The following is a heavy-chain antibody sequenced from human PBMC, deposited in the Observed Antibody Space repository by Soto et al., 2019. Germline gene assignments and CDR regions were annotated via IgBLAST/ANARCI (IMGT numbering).Heavy chain of an antibody. CDR3: ARGCDYDYVWGSYRCYFDY. CDR2: IIPIFGTA. Sequence: SVKVSCKASGGTFSSYAISWVRQAPGQGLEWMGGIIPIFGTANYAQKFQGRVTITADESTSTAYMELSSLRSEDTAVYHCARGCDYDYVWGSYRCYFDYWGQGTLVTVSS. J-gene: IGHJ4*02. D-gene: IGHD3-16*02. V-gene: IGHV1-69*13. CDR1: GGTFSSYA.